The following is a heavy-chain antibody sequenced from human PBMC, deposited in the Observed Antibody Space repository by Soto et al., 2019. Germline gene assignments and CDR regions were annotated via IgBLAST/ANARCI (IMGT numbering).Heavy chain of an antibody. CDR2: INAGNGNT. V-gene: IGHV1-3*05. D-gene: IGHD3-10*01. CDR3: AREGTYWYFDL. J-gene: IGHJ2*01. Sequence: QVQLVQSGAEEKKPGASVKVSCKASGYTFTSYAMHWVRQAPGQRHEWMGWINAGNGNTKYSQKSQGRVTITRDTAASTAYMELSSLRSEDTAVYYCAREGTYWYFDLWGRGTLVTVSS. CDR1: GYTFTSYA.